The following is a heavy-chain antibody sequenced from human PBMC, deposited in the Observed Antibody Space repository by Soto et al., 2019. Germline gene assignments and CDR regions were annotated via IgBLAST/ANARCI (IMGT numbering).Heavy chain of an antibody. CDR2: IFYSGST. V-gene: IGHV4-39*01. CDR1: SGSISSTIYS. J-gene: IGHJ4*02. D-gene: IGHD3-9*01. Sequence: PSETLSLTCTVSSGSISSTIYSWDWIRQPPGKGLEWIGSIFYSGSTYYNPSLKSRVTISVDTSKNQFSLTLTSVTAADTAVYLWASRNGLDIAAYYGGQEILVTVPS. CDR3: ASRNGLDIAAYY.